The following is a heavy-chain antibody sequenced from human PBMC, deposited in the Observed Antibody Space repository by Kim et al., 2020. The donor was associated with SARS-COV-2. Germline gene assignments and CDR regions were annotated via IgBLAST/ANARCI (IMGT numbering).Heavy chain of an antibody. CDR2: IYYSGST. CDR1: GGSISSSSYY. V-gene: IGHV4-39*01. J-gene: IGHJ4*02. D-gene: IGHD3-22*01. CDR3: ARLPYYYDSSGFFDY. Sequence: SETLSLTCTVSGGSISSSSYYWGWIRQPPGKGLEWIGSIYYSGSTYYNPSLKSRVTISVDTSKNQFSLKLSSVTAADTAVYYCARLPYYYDSSGFFDYWGQGTLVTVSS.